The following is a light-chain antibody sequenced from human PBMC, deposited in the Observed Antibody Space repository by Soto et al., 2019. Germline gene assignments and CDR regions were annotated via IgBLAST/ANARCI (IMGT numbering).Light chain of an antibody. V-gene: IGLV2-14*01. J-gene: IGLJ2*01. CDR3: SSFTISATRV. Sequence: QPVLTQPASVAGSPGQSITISCTGTSRDVGGYNYVSWYQQHPGKAPKLMIYEVSNRPSGVANRFSGSKSGNTASLTISGLQAEDAADYYCSSFTISATRVFGGGTKLTVL. CDR1: SRDVGGYNY. CDR2: EVS.